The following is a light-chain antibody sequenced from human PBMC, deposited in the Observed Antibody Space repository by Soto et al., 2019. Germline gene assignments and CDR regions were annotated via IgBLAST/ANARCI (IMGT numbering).Light chain of an antibody. Sequence: QSVLTQPPSVSGAPGQTVIISCTGNNSNIGSPYGVHWYQQVPGKAPKLLIYGNDNRPSGVPDRFSGSKSASSASLAITGVQAEDEGDYYCQSYDRTLRGYVFGTGTKVTVL. CDR1: NSNIGSPYG. V-gene: IGLV1-40*01. J-gene: IGLJ1*01. CDR3: QSYDRTLRGYV. CDR2: GND.